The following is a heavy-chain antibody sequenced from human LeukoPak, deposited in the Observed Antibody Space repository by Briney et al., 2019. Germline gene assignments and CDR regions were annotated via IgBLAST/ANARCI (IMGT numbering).Heavy chain of an antibody. D-gene: IGHD3-22*01. J-gene: IGHJ4*02. CDR1: GFTFSSHE. Sequence: GGSLRLSCAASGFTFSSHEMNWVRQSPGKGLEWLSYISSGGSSIYYADSVKGRFTISRDNAKNSLYLQMNSLTAEDTAVYYCARDSYYDESSYGYWGQGTLVTVSS. V-gene: IGHV3-48*03. CDR2: ISSGGSSI. CDR3: ARDSYYDESSYGY.